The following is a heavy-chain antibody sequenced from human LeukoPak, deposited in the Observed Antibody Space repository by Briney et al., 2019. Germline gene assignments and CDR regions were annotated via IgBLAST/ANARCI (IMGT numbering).Heavy chain of an antibody. Sequence: ASVKVSCKASGYTFTGYYMHWVRQAPGQGLEWIGWINPNSGGTNYAQKFQGRVTITRDTSISTAYMELSRLRSDDTAVYYCARLYLDTAMVTSYYYYYMDVWGKGTTVTISS. V-gene: IGHV1-2*02. J-gene: IGHJ6*03. CDR2: INPNSGGT. CDR1: GYTFTGYY. CDR3: ARLYLDTAMVTSYYYYYMDV. D-gene: IGHD5-18*01.